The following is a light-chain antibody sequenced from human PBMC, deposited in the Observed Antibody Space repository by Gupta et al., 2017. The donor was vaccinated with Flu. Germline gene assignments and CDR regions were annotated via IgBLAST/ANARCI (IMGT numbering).Light chain of an antibody. Sequence: SNYLTQPLSASLAVGQTATITCGGNNIGRRHVYSYQKKPGQAPVLVIYRDDNRPSGIPARFSGSNSGNTATLTISRAQAGDEADYYCQLCDYTTGVFGGGTKLTVL. V-gene: IGLV3-9*01. J-gene: IGLJ2*01. CDR3: QLCDYTTGV. CDR1: NIGRRH. CDR2: RDD.